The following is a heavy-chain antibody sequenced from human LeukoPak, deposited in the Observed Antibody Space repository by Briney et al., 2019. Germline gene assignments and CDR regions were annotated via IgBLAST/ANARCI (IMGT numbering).Heavy chain of an antibody. V-gene: IGHV4-4*07. J-gene: IGHJ3*02. D-gene: IGHD2-2*03. CDR2: IYTSGST. CDR3: AREATMDIVVVPAALRRGSFDN. CDR1: GGSISSYY. Sequence: SETLSLTCTVSGGSISSYYWSWIRQPAGKGLEWIGRIYTSGSTNYNPSLKSRVTTSVDTSKNQFSLKLSSVTAADTAVYYCAREATMDIVVVPAALRRGSFDNWGQGTMVTVSS.